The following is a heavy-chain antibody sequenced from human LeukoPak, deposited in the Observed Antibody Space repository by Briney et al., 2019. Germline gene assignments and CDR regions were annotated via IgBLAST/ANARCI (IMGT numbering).Heavy chain of an antibody. V-gene: IGHV4-39*07. J-gene: IGHJ4*02. CDR3: ARGGTYGDYDY. CDR2: IYYSGST. CDR1: GGSISSSSYY. Sequence: SETLSLTCTVSGGSISSSSYYWGWIRQPPGKGLEWIGSIYYSGSTYYNPSLKSRVTISVDTSKNQFSLKLSSVTAADTAVYYCARGGTYGDYDYWGQGTLVTVSS. D-gene: IGHD4-17*01.